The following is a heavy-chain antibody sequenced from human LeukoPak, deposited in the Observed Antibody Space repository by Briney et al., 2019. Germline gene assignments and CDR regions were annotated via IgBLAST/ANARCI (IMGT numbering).Heavy chain of an antibody. CDR2: SSGSGGST. CDR1: GFTFSSYA. CDR3: ARGYCSGGSCYWNWFDP. J-gene: IGHJ5*02. D-gene: IGHD2-15*01. V-gene: IGHV3-23*01. Sequence: PGGSLRLSCAASGFTFSSYAMSWVRQAPGKGLEWVSGSSGSGGSTYYADSVKGRFTISRDNSKNTLYLQMNGLRTEDTAIYYCARGYCSGGSCYWNWFDPWGQGTLVTVSS.